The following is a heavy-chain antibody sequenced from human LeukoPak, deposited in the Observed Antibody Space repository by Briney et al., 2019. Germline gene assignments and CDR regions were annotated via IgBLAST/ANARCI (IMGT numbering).Heavy chain of an antibody. J-gene: IGHJ3*02. CDR1: GFTFSIYG. V-gene: IGHV3-7*04. CDR3: ARGVKSAVWQAFDI. D-gene: IGHD6-13*01. Sequence: PGGSLRLSCAASGFTFSIYGMSWVRQAPGKGLEWVANINQDGSEKYYVGSVKGRFTISRDNAKNSLYLQVHSLRAEDTAVYYCARGVKSAVWQAFDIWGQGTMVTVSS. CDR2: INQDGSEK.